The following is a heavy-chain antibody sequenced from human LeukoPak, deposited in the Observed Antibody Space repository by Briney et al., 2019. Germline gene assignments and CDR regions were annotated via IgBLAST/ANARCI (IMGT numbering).Heavy chain of an antibody. CDR1: GFTFNSYG. Sequence: GGSLRLSCAASGFTFNSYGMHWVRQAPGKGLEWVADIWFDGKNKHFADSVKGRFTISRDNSKNTMYLQINSLRVEDSAVYYCARDRHCVKGICHSPPGMDVWGQGTTVTVSS. J-gene: IGHJ6*02. CDR3: ARDRHCVKGICHSPPGMDV. D-gene: IGHD6-13*01. CDR2: IWFDGKNK. V-gene: IGHV3-33*01.